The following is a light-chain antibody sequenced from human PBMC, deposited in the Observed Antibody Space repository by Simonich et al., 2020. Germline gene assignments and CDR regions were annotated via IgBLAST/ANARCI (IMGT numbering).Light chain of an antibody. CDR1: QSVLYSSNNKND. CDR2: WAS. V-gene: IGKV4-1*01. CDR3: QQSYSTPFT. Sequence: DIVMTQSPDSLAVSLGERATINCKSSQSVLYSSNNKNDLAWYQQKPGQPPKLLIYWASTRESGVPDRFSGSGSGTYFTLTISSLQPEDFATYYCQQSYSTPFTFGPGTKVDIK. J-gene: IGKJ3*01.